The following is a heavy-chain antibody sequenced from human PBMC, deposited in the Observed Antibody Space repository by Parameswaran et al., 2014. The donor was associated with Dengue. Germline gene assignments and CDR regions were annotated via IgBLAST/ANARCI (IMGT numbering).Heavy chain of an antibody. D-gene: IGHD3-10*01. CDR2: IKKDGSEK. Sequence: WIRQPPGKGLEWVANIKKDGSEKYYVDSVKGRFTISRDNAENSLYLQMNSLRAEDTAVYYCARRAEAGSYFDYWGQGTLVTVSS. V-gene: IGHV3-7*01. CDR3: ARRAEAGSYFDY. J-gene: IGHJ4*02.